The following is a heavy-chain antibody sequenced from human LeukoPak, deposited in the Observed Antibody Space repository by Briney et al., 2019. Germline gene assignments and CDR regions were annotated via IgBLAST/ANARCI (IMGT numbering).Heavy chain of an antibody. V-gene: IGHV4-30-4*08. J-gene: IGHJ5*02. D-gene: IGHD3-22*01. CDR3: ARFYYYDSSGYYRKYNWFDP. Sequence: PSETLSLTCTVSGGSIISGDYYWSRIRQPPGKGLEWIGYIYYSGSTYYNPSLKSRVTISVDTSKNQFSLKLSSVTAADTAVYYCARFYYYDSSGYYRKYNWFDPWGQGTLVTVSS. CDR1: GGSIISGDYY. CDR2: IYYSGST.